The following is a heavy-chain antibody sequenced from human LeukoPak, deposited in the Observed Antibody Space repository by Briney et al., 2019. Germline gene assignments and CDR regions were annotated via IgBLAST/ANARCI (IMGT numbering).Heavy chain of an antibody. V-gene: IGHV4-4*09. CDR3: ARHEEGSGWYRSYIDL. CDR1: GGSISSYY. CDR2: ISTSGST. Sequence: PSETLSLTCTVAGGSISSYYCSWIRQPPGKGLEWIGYISTSGSTDYSPSLKSRVTISVDTSKNQFSLKLSSVTAADTAVYYSARHEEGSGWYRSYIDLWGRGTLVTVSS. D-gene: IGHD6-19*01. J-gene: IGHJ2*01.